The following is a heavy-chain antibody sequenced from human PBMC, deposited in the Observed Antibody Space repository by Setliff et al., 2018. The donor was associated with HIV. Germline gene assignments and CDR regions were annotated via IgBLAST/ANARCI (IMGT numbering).Heavy chain of an antibody. CDR3: AKEYHTEATGRRLANYFDY. V-gene: IGHV1-46*01. CDR1: GYTFTSCF. J-gene: IGHJ4*02. D-gene: IGHD6-13*01. Sequence: WASVKVSCKASGYTFTSCFMHWVRQAPGQGLEYIGIINPSDGTTAYVERFQGRVSMTSDTSTSTVYMEMSNLRSEDTAIYYCAKEYHTEATGRRLANYFDYWGQGTLVTVSS. CDR2: INPSDGTT.